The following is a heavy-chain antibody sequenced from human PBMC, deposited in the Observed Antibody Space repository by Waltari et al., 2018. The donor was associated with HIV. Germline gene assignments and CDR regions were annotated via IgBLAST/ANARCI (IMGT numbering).Heavy chain of an antibody. D-gene: IGHD2-15*01. CDR1: GGSISSSSYY. CDR2: IYYSGGT. CDR3: ARAVQGYCSGGSCENYFDY. J-gene: IGHJ4*02. V-gene: IGHV4-39*01. Sequence: QLQLQESGPGLVKPSETLSLTCTVSGGSISSSSYYWGWIRQPPGKGLAWIGSIYYSGGTYHNPSLKSRVTIAVDTSKNQFSLKLSSVTAADTAVYYCARAVQGYCSGGSCENYFDYWGQGTLVTVSS.